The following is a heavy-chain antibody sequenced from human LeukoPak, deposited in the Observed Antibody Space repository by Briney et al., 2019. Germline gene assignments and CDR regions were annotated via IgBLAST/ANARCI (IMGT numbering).Heavy chain of an antibody. J-gene: IGHJ4*02. D-gene: IGHD1-26*01. V-gene: IGHV3-23*01. CDR3: AKDGGSYQFDY. CDR2: ISGSGGST. CDR1: GFTFSSYG. Sequence: GGSLRLSCAASGFTFSSYGMHWVRQAPGKGLEWVSAISGSGGSTYYADSVKGRFTISRDNSKNTLYLQMNSLRVEDTAVYFCAKDGGSYQFDYWGQGTLVTVSS.